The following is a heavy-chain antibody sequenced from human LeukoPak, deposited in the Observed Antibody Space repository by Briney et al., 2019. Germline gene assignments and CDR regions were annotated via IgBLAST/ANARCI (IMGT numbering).Heavy chain of an antibody. Sequence: ASVKVSCKASGYTFTTYYMHWVRQAPRPGLELMGIINPNGGSTNYAKQFQGRVTMTREPSTSPVYTELRSLRPEDPAVYYCRRGGNYYDSSMDVWGQGTTVTVSS. CDR3: RRGGNYYDSSMDV. J-gene: IGHJ6*02. CDR2: INPNGGST. D-gene: IGHD3-22*01. V-gene: IGHV1-46*01. CDR1: GYTFTTYY.